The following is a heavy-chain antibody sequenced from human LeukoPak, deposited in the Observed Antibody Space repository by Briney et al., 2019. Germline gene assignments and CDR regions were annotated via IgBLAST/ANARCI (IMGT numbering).Heavy chain of an antibody. CDR1: GFTVSSNS. CDR3: AGAVFGVVIVLSS. Sequence: GGSLRLSCAASGFTVSSNSMSWVRQAPGKGLEWVSVIYSGGSTYYADSVKGRFTISRDNSKNTLYLQMNSLRVEDTAVYYGAGAVFGVVIVLSSWGQGTLVTVSS. V-gene: IGHV3-66*02. J-gene: IGHJ5*02. D-gene: IGHD3-3*01. CDR2: IYSGGST.